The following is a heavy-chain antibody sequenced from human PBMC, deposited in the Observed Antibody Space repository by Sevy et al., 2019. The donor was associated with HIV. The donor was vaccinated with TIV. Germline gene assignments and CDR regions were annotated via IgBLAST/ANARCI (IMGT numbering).Heavy chain of an antibody. J-gene: IGHJ3*02. Sequence: GGSLRLSCAASGFTFSSYAMSWVRQAPGKGLKWVSAISGSGGSTYYADSVKGRFTISRDNSKNTLYLQMNSLRAEDTAVYYCAKEYYYDSSGSVGAFDIWGQWTMVTVSS. CDR1: GFTFSSYA. CDR3: AKEYYYDSSGSVGAFDI. CDR2: ISGSGGST. V-gene: IGHV3-23*01. D-gene: IGHD3-22*01.